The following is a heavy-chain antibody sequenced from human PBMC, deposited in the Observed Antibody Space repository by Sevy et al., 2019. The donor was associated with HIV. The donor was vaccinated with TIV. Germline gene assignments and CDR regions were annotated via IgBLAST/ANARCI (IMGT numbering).Heavy chain of an antibody. V-gene: IGHV1-46*01. CDR3: ARDRRSGYDFDY. D-gene: IGHD5-12*01. Sequence: ASVKVSCKASGYTFTSYYMHWVRQAPGQGLEWMGIINPSGGSTSYAQKFQGRVTMTRDTSTSTVYMELSSLRSEDTAVCYCARDRRSGYDFDYWGQGTLVTVSS. CDR1: GYTFTSYY. CDR2: INPSGGST. J-gene: IGHJ4*02.